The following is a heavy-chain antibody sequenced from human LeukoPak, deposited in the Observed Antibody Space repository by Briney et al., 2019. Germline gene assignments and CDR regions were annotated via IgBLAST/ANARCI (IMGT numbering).Heavy chain of an antibody. Sequence: ASVKVSCKASGGTFSSYAISWVRQAPGQGLEWMGRIIPIFGTANYAQKFQGRVTITTDESTSTAYMELSSLRSEDTAVYYCAREPAGGLRNGAFDIWGQGTMVTVSS. J-gene: IGHJ3*02. D-gene: IGHD5-12*01. CDR2: IIPIFGTA. V-gene: IGHV1-69*05. CDR1: GGTFSSYA. CDR3: AREPAGGLRNGAFDI.